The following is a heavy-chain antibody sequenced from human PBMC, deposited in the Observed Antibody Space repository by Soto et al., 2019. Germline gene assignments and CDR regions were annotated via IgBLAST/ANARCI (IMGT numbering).Heavy chain of an antibody. Sequence: SVKVCCKASGGTFSSYAISWVRQAPGQGLEWMGGIIPIFGTANYAQKFQGRVTITADESTSTAYMELSSLRSEDTAVYYCARDGRGPYDSSGYFSYYYYYGMDVWGQGTTVTVSS. V-gene: IGHV1-69*13. J-gene: IGHJ6*02. D-gene: IGHD3-22*01. CDR2: IIPIFGTA. CDR1: GGTFSSYA. CDR3: ARDGRGPYDSSGYFSYYYYYGMDV.